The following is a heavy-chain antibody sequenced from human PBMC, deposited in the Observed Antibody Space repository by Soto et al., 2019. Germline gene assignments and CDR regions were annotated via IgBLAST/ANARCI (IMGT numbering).Heavy chain of an antibody. D-gene: IGHD6-13*01. V-gene: IGHV1-18*04. CDR1: GYIFSRYG. J-gene: IGHJ6*02. Sequence: QVQLVQSGPEVRKPGASVKVSCKASGYIFSRYGISWVRQAPGQGLEWMAWISGYNGNTKFGERVQGRVNVTTDTSTSTAYMELRSLRSDDTAVYYCAREAAAERNYYGLDVWGQCTTVIVSS. CDR3: AREAAAERNYYGLDV. CDR2: ISGYNGNT.